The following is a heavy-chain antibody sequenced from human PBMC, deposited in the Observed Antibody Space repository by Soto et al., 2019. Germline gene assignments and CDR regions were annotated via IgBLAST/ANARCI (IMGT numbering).Heavy chain of an antibody. Sequence: QLQLQESGPGLVKPSETLSLTCSVSDDSINSDKYYWGWIRQPPGKGLEWIGSIYYRGNDYYNPSLQNRVTISLDKSKSQSSQKLNSVTAADSAVYFCARLEGLATISYYFDFWGPGALVTVSS. V-gene: IGHV4-39*01. CDR1: DDSINSDKYY. CDR2: IYYRGND. J-gene: IGHJ4*02. D-gene: IGHD3-9*01. CDR3: ARLEGLATISYYFDF.